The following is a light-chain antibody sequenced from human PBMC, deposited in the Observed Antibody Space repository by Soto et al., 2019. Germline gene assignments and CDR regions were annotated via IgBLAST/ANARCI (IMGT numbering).Light chain of an antibody. CDR3: SSYTSSSTLV. CDR1: SSDVGGYNY. Sequence: QSVLTQPASVSGSPGQSITISCTGTSSDVGGYNYVSWYQQHPGKAPKLMIYDVSNRPSGLSNRFSGSKSGNPASLTISGLQAEDEADYYCSSYTSSSTLVFGTGTKVTVL. CDR2: DVS. V-gene: IGLV2-14*01. J-gene: IGLJ1*01.